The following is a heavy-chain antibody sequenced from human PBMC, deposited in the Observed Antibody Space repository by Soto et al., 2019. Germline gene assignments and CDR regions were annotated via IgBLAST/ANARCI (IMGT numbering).Heavy chain of an antibody. Sequence: EVQLLESGGGLVQPGGSLRLSCAASGVTFSNYAMTWVRQAPGKGLQWVSLISGSGDSTHYVDSVKGRFTISRDNSMNTLYLQMNSLRAEDTAVYYCAKKGGGLTYFGSGSYYNAWGQGTLVTVSS. J-gene: IGHJ5*02. V-gene: IGHV3-23*01. CDR3: AKKGGGLTYFGSGSYYNA. CDR1: GVTFSNYA. D-gene: IGHD3-10*01. CDR2: ISGSGDST.